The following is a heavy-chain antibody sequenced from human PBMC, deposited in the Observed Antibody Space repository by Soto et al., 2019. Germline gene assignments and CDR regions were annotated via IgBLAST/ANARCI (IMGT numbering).Heavy chain of an antibody. CDR1: GGSFSGYY. Sequence: QVQLQQWGAGLLKPSETLSLTCAVYGGSFSGYYWSWIRQPPGKGLEWIGEINHSGSTNYNPSLKSRVTISVDTSKNQFSLKLSSVTAADTAVYYCARKVIAVAVRYFDYWGQGTLVTVSS. CDR3: ARKVIAVAVRYFDY. V-gene: IGHV4-34*01. CDR2: INHSGST. D-gene: IGHD6-13*01. J-gene: IGHJ4*02.